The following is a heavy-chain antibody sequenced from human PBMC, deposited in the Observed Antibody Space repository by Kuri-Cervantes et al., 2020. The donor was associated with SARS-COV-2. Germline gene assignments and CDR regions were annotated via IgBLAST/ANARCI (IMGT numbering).Heavy chain of an antibody. CDR1: GFTFSSYG. CDR2: IRYDGSNK. V-gene: IGHV3-30*02. J-gene: IGHJ4*02. Sequence: LSLTCAAPGFTFSSYGMHWVRQAPGKGLEWVAFIRYDGSNKYYADSVKGRFTISRDNSKNTLYLQMNSLRAEDTAVYYCAKDRKQIAAAGLDYWGQGTLVTVSS. CDR3: AKDRKQIAAAGLDY. D-gene: IGHD6-13*01.